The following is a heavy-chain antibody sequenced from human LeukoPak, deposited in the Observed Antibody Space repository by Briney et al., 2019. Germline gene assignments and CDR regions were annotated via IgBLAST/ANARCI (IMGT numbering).Heavy chain of an antibody. CDR2: IYTSGST. J-gene: IGHJ5*02. CDR3: ARAAGSGGRSWFDP. Sequence: SETLSLTCTVSGGSISSYYWSWIRQPAGKGLEWIGRIYTSGSTNYNPSLKSRVTMSGDTSKNQFSLKLSSVTAADTAVYYCARAAGSGGRSWFDPWGQGTLVTVSS. D-gene: IGHD6-25*01. V-gene: IGHV4-4*07. CDR1: GGSISSYY.